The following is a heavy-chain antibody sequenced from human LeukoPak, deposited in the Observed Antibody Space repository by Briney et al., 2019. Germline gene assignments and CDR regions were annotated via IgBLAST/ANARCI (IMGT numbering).Heavy chain of an antibody. D-gene: IGHD3-16*02. CDR2: VSGSGRTT. CDR1: GFTFSNHA. J-gene: IGHJ4*02. CDR3: ANWREGVIPDFES. V-gene: IGHV3-23*01. Sequence: PGGSLRLSCAASGFTFSNHAMSWVRQAPGKGLEWVSVVSGSGRTTYYADSVKGRFTTSRDNSKSQMYVQMNSLRAEDTAVYFCANWREGVIPDFESWGQGTLVTVSS.